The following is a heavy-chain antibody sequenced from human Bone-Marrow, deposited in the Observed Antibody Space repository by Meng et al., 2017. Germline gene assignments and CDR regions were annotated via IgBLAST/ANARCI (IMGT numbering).Heavy chain of an antibody. CDR3: AREVRGPTRNDY. Sequence: ASVKVSCKPSGYNFPDYYIHWVRRAPGQGLEWMGRINPKSGDTHYAQKFQARVTMTGDTSISTAYMELSGLRSDDTAMYYCAREVRGPTRNDYWGQGTLVTVSS. J-gene: IGHJ4*02. D-gene: IGHD3-10*01. CDR2: INPKSGDT. V-gene: IGHV1-2*06. CDR1: GYNFPDYY.